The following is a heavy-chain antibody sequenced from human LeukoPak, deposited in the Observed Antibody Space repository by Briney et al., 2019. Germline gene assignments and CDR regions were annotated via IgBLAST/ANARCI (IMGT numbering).Heavy chain of an antibody. D-gene: IGHD3-16*01. J-gene: IGHJ6*02. CDR1: GFTFTSSA. CDR3: AAEGGRHLLSGMDV. V-gene: IGHV1-58*02. Sequence: SVKVSCKASGFTFTSSAMQWVRQARGQRLEWIGWIVVGSGNTNYAQKFQERVTITRDMSTSTAYMELSSLRSEDTAVYYCAAEGGRHLLSGMDVWGQGTTVTVSS. CDR2: IVVGSGNT.